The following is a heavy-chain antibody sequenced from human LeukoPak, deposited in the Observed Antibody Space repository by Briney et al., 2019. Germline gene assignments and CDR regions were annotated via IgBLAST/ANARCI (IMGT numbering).Heavy chain of an antibody. CDR2: IRYDGNNK. CDR1: GFTFSSYG. CDR3: ATLTGTTGDY. J-gene: IGHJ4*02. V-gene: IGHV3-30*02. Sequence: GGSLRLSCAASGFTFSSYGMHWVRQAPGQGLEWVAFIRYDGNNKYYADSVKGRFTISRDNSKNTLYLQMNSLRAEDTAVYYCATLTGTTGDYWGQGTLVTVSS. D-gene: IGHD4-17*01.